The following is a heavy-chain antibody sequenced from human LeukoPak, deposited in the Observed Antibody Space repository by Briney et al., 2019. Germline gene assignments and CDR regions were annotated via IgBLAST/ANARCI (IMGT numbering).Heavy chain of an antibody. J-gene: IGHJ4*02. CDR1: GGSISSGGYS. CDR3: ARDPIVGANYFDY. CDR2: IYHSGST. D-gene: IGHD1-26*01. V-gene: IGHV4-30-2*01. Sequence: SQTLSLTCAVSGGSISSGGYSWSWIRQPPGKGLEWIGYIYHSGSTYYNPSLKSRVTISVDTSKNQFSLKLSSVTAADTPVYYCARDPIVGANYFDYWGQGTLVTVSS.